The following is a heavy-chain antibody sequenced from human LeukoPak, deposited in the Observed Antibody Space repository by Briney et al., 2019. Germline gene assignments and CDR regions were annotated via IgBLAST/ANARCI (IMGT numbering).Heavy chain of an antibody. V-gene: IGHV3-30*14. D-gene: IGHD1-26*01. CDR1: GXTFSNYA. Sequence: GRSLRLSWAATGXTFSNYAIHWGRQAPGKGLEWVAFISDDGSRQHYADSVKGRFTISRDNSKNTLYLQMNSLRAEDTAVYYCARIVAGGAFDIWGQGTMVTASS. J-gene: IGHJ3*02. CDR2: ISDDGSRQ. CDR3: ARIVAGGAFDI.